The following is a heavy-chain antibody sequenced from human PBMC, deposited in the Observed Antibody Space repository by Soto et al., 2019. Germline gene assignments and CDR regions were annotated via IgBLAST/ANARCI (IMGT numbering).Heavy chain of an antibody. CDR3: ARTPPMDSGDKYYFDF. CDR2: IIPFFGTA. CDR1: GGTFSTFG. D-gene: IGHD3-16*01. V-gene: IGHV1-69*13. Sequence: VKVSCKASGGTFSTFGISWVRQAPGQGLEWMGGIIPFFGTANYAQKFQDRVTITADESTSTVYMDLRSLRSEDTAIYYCARTPPMDSGDKYYFDFWGQGALVTVSS. J-gene: IGHJ4*02.